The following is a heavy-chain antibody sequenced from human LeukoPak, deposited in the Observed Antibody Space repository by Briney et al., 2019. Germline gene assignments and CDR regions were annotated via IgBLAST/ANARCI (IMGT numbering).Heavy chain of an antibody. V-gene: IGHV1-2*02. J-gene: IGHJ4*02. CDR2: INPDRGGT. CDR1: GYTFTGYY. Sequence: ASVKVSCKAAGYTFTGYYIHWVRQAPGQGLECMGWINPDRGGTGYVQRFQGRVTMTRDTSITTAYMELSRLRSDDTAWYYCAIGAYNYAPSFDHWGQGTLVTVSS. CDR3: AIGAYNYAPSFDH. D-gene: IGHD5-18*01.